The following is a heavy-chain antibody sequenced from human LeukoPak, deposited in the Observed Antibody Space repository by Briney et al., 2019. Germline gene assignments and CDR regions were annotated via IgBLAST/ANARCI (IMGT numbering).Heavy chain of an antibody. D-gene: IGHD3-22*01. V-gene: IGHV4-39*07. CDR3: ARRAYDSTFY. CDR2: INHSGST. J-gene: IGHJ4*02. CDR1: GGSISSSSYY. Sequence: SETLSLTCTVSGGSISSSSYYWSWIRQPPGKGLEWIGEINHSGSTNYNPSLKSRVTISVDTSKNQFSLKLSSVTAADTAVYYCARRAYDSTFYWGQGTLVTVSS.